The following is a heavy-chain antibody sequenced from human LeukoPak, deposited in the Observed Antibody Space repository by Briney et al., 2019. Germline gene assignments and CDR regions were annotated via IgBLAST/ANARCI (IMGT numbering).Heavy chain of an antibody. CDR2: INHSGST. CDR1: GGSFSGYY. CDR3: AREVRFWSGYLQLTH. J-gene: IGHJ4*02. V-gene: IGHV4-34*01. Sequence: SETLSLTCAVYGGSFSGYYWSWIRQPPGKGLEWIGEINHSGSTNYNPSLKSRVTISVDTSKNQFSLKLSTVTAADTAVYYCAREVRFWSGYLQLTHWGQRTLVTVSS. D-gene: IGHD3-3*01.